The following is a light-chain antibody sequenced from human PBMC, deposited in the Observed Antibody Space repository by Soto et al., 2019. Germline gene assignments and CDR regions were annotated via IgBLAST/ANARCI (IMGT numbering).Light chain of an antibody. V-gene: IGKV1-6*02. J-gene: IGKJ1*01. CDR2: GAS. CDR1: QAIRND. Sequence: AIQMTQSPSSLSASVGDRVTITCRARQAIRNDLGWFQQKPGKAPKLLIYGASTLQSGVPSRFSGSGSGTDFTLTISSLQPEDFSTYYCLQDYNYPWAFGQGTRVEV. CDR3: LQDYNYPWA.